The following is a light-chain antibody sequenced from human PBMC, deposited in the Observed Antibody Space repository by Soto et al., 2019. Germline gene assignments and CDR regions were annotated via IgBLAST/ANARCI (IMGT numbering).Light chain of an antibody. J-gene: IGKJ1*01. CDR1: QRSNTY. CDR2: KAS. CDR3: QHFNDYSGT. Sequence: IQMTHSPSPLPPSLGDPATTTCRSSQRSNTYLAWYQQKPGKAPKLLIYKASSLESGVPSRFSGSGSGTEFTLTISSMQPDDFATYYCQHFNDYSGTSGHGTKVDIK. V-gene: IGKV1-5*03.